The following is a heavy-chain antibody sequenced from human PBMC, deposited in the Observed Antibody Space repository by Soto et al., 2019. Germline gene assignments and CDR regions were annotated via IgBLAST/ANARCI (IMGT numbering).Heavy chain of an antibody. J-gene: IGHJ3*02. CDR3: ARGGTSDYWPGHVEAFDI. CDR1: GGSINSGTYY. D-gene: IGHD3-22*01. V-gene: IGHV4-31*03. CDR2: IDNSGST. Sequence: QVQLQESGPGLVKPSQTLSLTCTASGGSINSGTYYWSWIRQHPEKGLEWIGYIDNSGSTYSNPSLKSRITMYLDTSKNHFSLKLTSMTAADTAVYYCARGGTSDYWPGHVEAFDIWGPGTRVTVSS.